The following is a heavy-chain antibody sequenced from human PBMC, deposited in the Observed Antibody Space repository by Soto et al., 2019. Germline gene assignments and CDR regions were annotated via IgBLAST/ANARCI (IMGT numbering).Heavy chain of an antibody. Sequence: GGSLRLSCAASGFTVSSNYMSWVRQAPGRGLEWGSVIYSGGSTYYADSVKGRFTISRDNSKNTLYLQMNSLRAEDTAVYYWARHVVVATIGYFDYWGQGTLVTVSS. D-gene: IGHD5-12*01. CDR1: GFTVSSNY. CDR2: IYSGGST. V-gene: IGHV3-66*04. CDR3: ARHVVVATIGYFDY. J-gene: IGHJ4*02.